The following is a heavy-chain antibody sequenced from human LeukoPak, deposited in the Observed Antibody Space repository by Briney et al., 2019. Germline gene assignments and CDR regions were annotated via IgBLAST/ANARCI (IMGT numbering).Heavy chain of an antibody. CDR3: ARVGGKYSGSGY. CDR2: MRKDGSEK. CDR1: GFIFSSYW. J-gene: IGHJ4*02. Sequence: GGPLRLSCAASGFIFSSYWMSWGRQAPGEGLGWGGKMRKDGSEKDYMNTVTARFTISRDNAKNTMYPQMNCVRAEDTAVYYCARVGGKYSGSGYWGQGTLVTVSS. D-gene: IGHD3-10*01. V-gene: IGHV3-7*01.